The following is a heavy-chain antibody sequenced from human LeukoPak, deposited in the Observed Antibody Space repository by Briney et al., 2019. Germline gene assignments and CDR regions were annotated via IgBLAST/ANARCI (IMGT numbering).Heavy chain of an antibody. CDR1: GGTFSSYA. D-gene: IGHD6-13*01. CDR3: ARVEQQSWFDP. CDR2: IIPISGIA. J-gene: IGHJ5*02. Sequence: SVKVSCKASGGTFSSYAISWVRQAPGQGLEWMGRIIPISGIANYAQKFQGRVTITADKSTSTAYMELSSLRSEDTAVYYCARVEQQSWFDPWGQGTLVTVSS. V-gene: IGHV1-69*04.